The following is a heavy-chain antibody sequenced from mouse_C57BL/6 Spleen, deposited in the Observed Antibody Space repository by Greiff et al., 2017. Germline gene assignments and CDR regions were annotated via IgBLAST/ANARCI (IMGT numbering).Heavy chain of an antibody. Sequence: QVQLKESGAELVRPGASVTLSCQASGYTFTDYEMHWVKPTPVHGLEWIGAIDTETGGTAYNQKFKGKAILTADKSSSTAYMELRSLTSEDSAVYYCTRDSNYGWFAYWGQGTLVTVSA. CDR2: IDTETGGT. CDR1: GYTFTDYE. CDR3: TRDSNYGWFAY. J-gene: IGHJ3*01. V-gene: IGHV1-15*01. D-gene: IGHD2-5*01.